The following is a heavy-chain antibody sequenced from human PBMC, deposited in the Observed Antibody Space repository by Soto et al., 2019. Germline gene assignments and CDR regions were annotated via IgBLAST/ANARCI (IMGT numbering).Heavy chain of an antibody. CDR1: GGSFSGYY. CDR2: INHSGST. V-gene: IGHV4-34*01. Sequence: SETLSLPCAVYGGSFSGYYWSWTRQPPGKGLEWIGEINHSGSTNYNPSLKSRVTISVDTSKNQFSLKLSSVTAAATAVYYCARGPRYYDILTGWTTYYYYGMDVWGQGTTVTVSS. J-gene: IGHJ6*02. CDR3: ARGPRYYDILTGWTTYYYYGMDV. D-gene: IGHD3-9*01.